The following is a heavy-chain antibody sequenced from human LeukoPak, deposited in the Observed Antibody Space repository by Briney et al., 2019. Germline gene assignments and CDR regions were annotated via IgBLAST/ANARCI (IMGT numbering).Heavy chain of an antibody. J-gene: IGHJ4*02. CDR1: GFTFSNYW. D-gene: IGHD3-16*01. CDR2: LNSDGSST. CDR3: ARSRYDYIWGIDY. V-gene: IGHV3-74*01. Sequence: QPGGSLRLSCAASGFTFSNYWMHWVRQAPGKGLVWVSRLNSDGSSTNYADSVKGRFTISGDNAKNTLYLQMNSLRDEDTAVFYCARSRYDYIWGIDYWGQGTLVTISS.